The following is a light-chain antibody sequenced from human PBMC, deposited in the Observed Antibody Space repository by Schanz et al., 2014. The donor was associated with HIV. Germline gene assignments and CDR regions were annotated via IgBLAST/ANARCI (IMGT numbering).Light chain of an antibody. V-gene: IGLV2-8*01. Sequence: QSALTQPASVSGSPGQSITISCTGTSSDVGGYNYVSWYQQHPGKAPRLITHEVSKRPSGVPARFSGSKSGNTASLTVSGLQADDEADYYCSSFAGNNKLLFGGGTKLTVL. CDR2: EVS. J-gene: IGLJ2*01. CDR3: SSFAGNNKLL. CDR1: SSDVGGYNY.